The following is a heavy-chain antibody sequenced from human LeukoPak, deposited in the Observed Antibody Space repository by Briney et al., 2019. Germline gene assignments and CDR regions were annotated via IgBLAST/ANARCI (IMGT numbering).Heavy chain of an antibody. CDR1: GYTFTGYF. D-gene: IGHD2-15*01. CDR3: ARANGGSCPDY. J-gene: IGHJ4*02. Sequence: ASMKVSCKTSGYTFTGYFLHWVRQAPGQGLEWMGWINPNSGGTNYAQKFQGRVTMTRDTSISTAYMELSRLRSDDTAVYYCARANGGSCPDYWGQGTLVTVSS. V-gene: IGHV1-2*02. CDR2: INPNSGGT.